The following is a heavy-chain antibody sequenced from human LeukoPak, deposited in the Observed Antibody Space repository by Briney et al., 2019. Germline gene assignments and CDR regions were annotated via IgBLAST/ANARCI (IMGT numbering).Heavy chain of an antibody. D-gene: IGHD3-22*01. CDR2: IYHSGST. V-gene: IGHV4-30-2*01. CDR3: ARRRGLWYYDNRFDP. CDR1: GGSISSGGYS. Sequence: PSQTLSLTCAVSGGSISSGGYSWSWIRQPPGKGLEWIGYIYHSGSTYYNPSLKSRVTISVDRSKNQFSLKLSSVTAADTAVYYCARRRGLWYYDNRFDPWGQGTLVTVSS. J-gene: IGHJ5*02.